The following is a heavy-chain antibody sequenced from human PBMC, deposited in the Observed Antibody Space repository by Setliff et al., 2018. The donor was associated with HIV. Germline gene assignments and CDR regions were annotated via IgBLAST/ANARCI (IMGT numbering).Heavy chain of an antibody. J-gene: IGHJ4*02. CDR1: GFTFSSYG. V-gene: IGHV3-33*01. CDR3: ARGPTSRYFDY. Sequence: LRLSCAASGFTFSSYGMHWVRQAPGKGLEWVAVIWYDGSNKYYADSVKGRFTISRDNSKNTVYLQINSLRAEDTAVYYCARGPTSRYFDYWGQGTLVTVSS. D-gene: IGHD3-9*01. CDR2: IWYDGSNK.